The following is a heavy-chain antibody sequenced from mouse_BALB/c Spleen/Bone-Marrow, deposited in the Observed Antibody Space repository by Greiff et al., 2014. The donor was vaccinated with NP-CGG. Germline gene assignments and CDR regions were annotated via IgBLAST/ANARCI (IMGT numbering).Heavy chain of an antibody. CDR2: ISYDGSN. D-gene: IGHD2-14*01. CDR3: AYYRYGGYFDV. J-gene: IGHJ1*01. CDR1: GYSITSGYY. V-gene: IGHV3-6*02. Sequence: ESGPGLVKPSQSLSLTCSVTGYSITSGYYWNWIRQFPGNKLEWMGYISYDGSNNYNPSLKNRISITRDTSKNQLFLKLNSVTTEDTATYYCAYYRYGGYFDVWGAGTTVTVSS.